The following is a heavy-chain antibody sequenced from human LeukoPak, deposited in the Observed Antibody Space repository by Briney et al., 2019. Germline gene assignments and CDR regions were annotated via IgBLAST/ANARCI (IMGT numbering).Heavy chain of an antibody. J-gene: IGHJ4*02. Sequence: PGGSLRLSCAASGFTFDDYAMNWVRQVPGKGLEWLSGISRRGDTTYYTDSVKGRFTISRDNSNNTLYLQMNTLRADDTAVYYCSKATGPNSFRYIEYWGQGTLVTVSS. V-gene: IGHV3-23*01. CDR1: GFTFDDYA. CDR2: ISRRGDTT. CDR3: SKATGPNSFRYIEY. D-gene: IGHD1-14*01.